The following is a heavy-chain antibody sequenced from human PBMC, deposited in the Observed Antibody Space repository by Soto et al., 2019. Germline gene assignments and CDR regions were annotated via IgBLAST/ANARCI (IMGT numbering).Heavy chain of an antibody. D-gene: IGHD2-2*01. CDR1: GGSISSGGYS. CDR2: IYHSGST. CDR3: ARGSSPIRSLLDY. Sequence: SETLSLTCAASGGSISSGGYSWSWIRQPPGKGLEWIGYIYHSGSTYYNPSLKSRVTISVDRSKNQFSLKLSSVTAADTAVYYCARGSSPIRSLLDYWGQGTLVTVSS. J-gene: IGHJ4*02. V-gene: IGHV4-30-2*01.